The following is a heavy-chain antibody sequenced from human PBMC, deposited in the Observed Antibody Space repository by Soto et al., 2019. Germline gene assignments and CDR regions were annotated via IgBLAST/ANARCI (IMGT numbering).Heavy chain of an antibody. V-gene: IGHV1-69*12. CDR3: ASIQQWLAGSWYFDL. Sequence: QVQLVQSGAEVKKPGSSVKVSCKASGGTFSSYAISWVRQAPGQGLEWMGGIIPTFGTANYAQKFQGRVTITADESTSTAYMELSRLRSEDTAVYYCASIQQWLAGSWYFDLWGRGTLVTVSS. D-gene: IGHD6-19*01. CDR1: GGTFSSYA. J-gene: IGHJ2*01. CDR2: IIPTFGTA.